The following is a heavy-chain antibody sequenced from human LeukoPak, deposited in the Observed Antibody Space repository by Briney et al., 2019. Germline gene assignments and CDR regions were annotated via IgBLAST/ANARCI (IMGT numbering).Heavy chain of an antibody. CDR2: IYYSGST. Sequence: PSETLSLTCTVSGGSISSYYWSWVRQPPGKGLEWIGYIYYSGSTNYNPSLKSRVTISVDTSKNQFSLKLSSVTAADTAVYYCARYVWGSYPTFEDYWGQGTLVTVSS. J-gene: IGHJ4*02. D-gene: IGHD3-16*02. CDR1: GGSISSYY. CDR3: ARYVWGSYPTFEDY. V-gene: IGHV4-59*01.